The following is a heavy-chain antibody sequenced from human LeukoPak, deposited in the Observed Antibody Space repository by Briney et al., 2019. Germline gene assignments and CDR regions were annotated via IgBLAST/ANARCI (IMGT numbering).Heavy chain of an antibody. CDR2: ISAYNGNT. J-gene: IGHJ4*02. V-gene: IGHV1-18*01. CDR3: ARDTSWIQLWGRYYFDY. Sequence: ASVKVSFKASGYTFTSYGISWVRQAPGQGLEWMGWISAYNGNTNYAQKLQGRVTMTTDTSTSTAYMELRSLRSDDTAVYYCARDTSWIQLWGRYYFDYWGQGTLVTVSS. D-gene: IGHD5-18*01. CDR1: GYTFTSYG.